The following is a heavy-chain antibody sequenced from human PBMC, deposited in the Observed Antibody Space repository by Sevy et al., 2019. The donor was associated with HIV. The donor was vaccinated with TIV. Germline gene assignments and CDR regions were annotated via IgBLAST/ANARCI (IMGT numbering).Heavy chain of an antibody. CDR2: IGAYNGNI. CDR1: GYAFSSYG. Sequence: ASVKVSCKASGYAFSSYGISWVRQAPGQGLEWTGWIGAYNGNIKYVQSLQDRVTMTIDTSTSTAYMELRSLRSDDTAVYYCARCLGGLRPWEYNWFDPWGQGTLVTVSS. V-gene: IGHV1-18*01. J-gene: IGHJ5*02. D-gene: IGHD1-26*01. CDR3: ARCLGGLRPWEYNWFDP.